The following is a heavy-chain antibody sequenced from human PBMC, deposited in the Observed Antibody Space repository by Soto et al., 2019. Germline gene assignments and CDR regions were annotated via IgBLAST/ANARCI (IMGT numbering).Heavy chain of an antibody. Sequence: QVPLVQSGAEEMKPGASVKVSCKASGYTLTRYSIHWVRQAPGQRLVWMGWINAGNGNTKFSQKFQGRVTITRDTSASTAYMELRGLRSEDTAVYYCAILGTYYFDNSDNYFDFWGQGTLVTVSS. CDR3: AILGTYYFDNSDNYFDF. CDR1: GYTLTRYS. CDR2: INAGNGNT. V-gene: IGHV1-3*05. D-gene: IGHD3-22*01. J-gene: IGHJ4*02.